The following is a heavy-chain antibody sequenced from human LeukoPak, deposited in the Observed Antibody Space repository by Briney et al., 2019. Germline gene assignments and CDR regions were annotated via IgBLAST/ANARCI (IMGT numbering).Heavy chain of an antibody. CDR1: GFSFSSYA. V-gene: IGHV3-64*01. CDR2: ISGDGRTT. CDR3: ARVLPGGACYDY. J-gene: IGHJ4*02. Sequence: SGGSLRLSCAAPGFSFSSYALNWVRQAPGKALEYVSAISGDGRTTYYANSVKGRFTISRDNPTNTLYLQMGSLRADDMAVYYCARVLPGGACYDYWGQGTQVTVSS. D-gene: IGHD2-21*02.